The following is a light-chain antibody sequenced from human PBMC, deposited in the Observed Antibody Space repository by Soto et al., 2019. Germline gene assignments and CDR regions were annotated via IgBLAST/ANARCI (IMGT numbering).Light chain of an antibody. J-gene: IGLJ1*01. CDR2: EVS. V-gene: IGLV2-8*01. CDR3: SSYAGSNNPFV. CDR1: NNDVGGYNY. Sequence: QAVLTQPPPASGSPGQSVTISCPGTNNDVGGYNYVSWYQQHPGKAPKLMIYEVSKRPSGVPDRFSGSKSGNTASLTVSGLQAEDEADYYCSSYAGSNNPFVFGTGTKVTVL.